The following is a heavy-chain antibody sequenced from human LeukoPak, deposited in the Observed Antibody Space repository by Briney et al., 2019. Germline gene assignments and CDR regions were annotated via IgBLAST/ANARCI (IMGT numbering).Heavy chain of an antibody. V-gene: IGHV3-21*01. Sequence: GGSLRLSCAASGFTFSSYSMNWVHQAPGKGLEWVSSISSSSSYIYYADSVKGRFTISRDNAKNSLYLQMNSLRAEDTAVYYCVGQQLVRLPFDYWGQGTLVTVSS. J-gene: IGHJ4*02. CDR1: GFTFSSYS. D-gene: IGHD6-13*01. CDR2: ISSSSSYI. CDR3: VGQQLVRLPFDY.